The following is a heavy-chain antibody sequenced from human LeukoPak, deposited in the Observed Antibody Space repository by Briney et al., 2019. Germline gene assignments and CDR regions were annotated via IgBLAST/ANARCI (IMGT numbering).Heavy chain of an antibody. J-gene: IGHJ4*02. CDR3: ARDLDTYYYDSSGYYPY. V-gene: IGHV1-18*01. CDR2: ISAYNGNT. CDR1: GYTLTELS. Sequence: ASVKVSCKVSGYTLTELSMHWVRQAPGKGLEWMGWISAYNGNTNYAQKLQGRVTMTTDTSTSTAYMELRSLRSDDTAVYYCARDLDTYYYDSSGYYPYWGQGTLVTVSS. D-gene: IGHD3-22*01.